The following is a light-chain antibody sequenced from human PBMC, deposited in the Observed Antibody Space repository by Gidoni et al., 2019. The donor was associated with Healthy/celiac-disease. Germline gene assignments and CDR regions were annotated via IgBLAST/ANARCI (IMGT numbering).Light chain of an antibody. V-gene: IGKV3-20*01. CDR3: QQYGSSPFL. J-gene: IGKJ2*01. Sequence: EIVLTQSPGTLSLSPGERATLSCRASQSVSSSYLAWYQQKPGQAPRLLIYGASSRATVIPDRFSGSGSGTDFTLTISRLEPEDFAVYYCQQYGSSPFLFXQXTKLEIK. CDR1: QSVSSSY. CDR2: GAS.